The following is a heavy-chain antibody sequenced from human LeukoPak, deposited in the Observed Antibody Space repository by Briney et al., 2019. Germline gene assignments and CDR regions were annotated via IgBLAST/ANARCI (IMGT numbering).Heavy chain of an antibody. CDR2: ISSSVSTI. Sequence: VGTLRLSCAPSVFTFSSYEMNWVCQAPGRGLEWVSYISSSVSTIYYADSVRGRFTISRDNTNNSLYLQMNSLRAEDTAVYYCAELGITMIGGVWGKGTTVTISS. CDR1: VFTFSSYE. D-gene: IGHD3-10*02. V-gene: IGHV3-48*03. J-gene: IGHJ6*04. CDR3: AELGITMIGGV.